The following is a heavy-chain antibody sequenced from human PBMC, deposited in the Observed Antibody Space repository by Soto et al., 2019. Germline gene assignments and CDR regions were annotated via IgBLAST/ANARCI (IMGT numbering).Heavy chain of an antibody. CDR3: ARARATIAAAAIFDC. V-gene: IGHV4-4*03. CDR1: GGFISPSNC. Sequence: PATLSLTFALSGGFISPSNCCGCLPLPPGKGLEWTGEVDRTGSTNYNPSLESRLTISVDKSKNQFSLKLTSVTAADTAEYYCARARATIAAAAIFDCWGQGTLGTVS. D-gene: IGHD6-13*01. CDR2: VDRTGST. J-gene: IGHJ4*02.